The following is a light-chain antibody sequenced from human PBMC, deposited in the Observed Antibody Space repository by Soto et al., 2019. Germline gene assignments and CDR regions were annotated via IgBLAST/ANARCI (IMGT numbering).Light chain of an antibody. CDR3: QQYNNRPPDT. V-gene: IGKV3-15*01. CDR1: QSVKSN. CDR2: GAS. J-gene: IGKJ2*01. Sequence: EIVMTQSPATLSVSPGERATLSCRASQSVKSNLAWYQQKPGQAPRLLIYGASTRVAGIPARFSGSGSGTEFSPTISSLQSEDFAVYYCQQYNNRPPDTFGQGTKLEIK.